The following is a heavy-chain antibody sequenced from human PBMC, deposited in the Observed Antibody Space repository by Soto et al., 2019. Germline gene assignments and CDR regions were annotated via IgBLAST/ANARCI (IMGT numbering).Heavy chain of an antibody. CDR2: INPNSGGT. CDR3: ARAIYDFWSGYGGDAFDI. CDR1: GCTFTGYY. Sequence: ASVKVSCKASGCTFTGYYMHWVRQAPGQGLEWMGWINPNSGGTNYAQKFQGWVTMTRDTSISTAYMELSRLRSDDTAVYYCARAIYDFWSGYGGDAFDIWGQGTMVTVS. J-gene: IGHJ3*02. V-gene: IGHV1-2*04. D-gene: IGHD3-3*01.